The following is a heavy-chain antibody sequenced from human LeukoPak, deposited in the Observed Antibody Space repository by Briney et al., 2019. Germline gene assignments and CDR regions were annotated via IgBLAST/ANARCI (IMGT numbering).Heavy chain of an antibody. V-gene: IGHV3-30*03. Sequence: GGSLRLSCAASGFTFTNYGMHWVRQAPGRGLEWVALITYDGYYKYYSDSVKGRFTISSDTSKNTLYLQMNSLRAEDTAVYYCARDLSPVVRASPMGYWGQGTPVTVSS. CDR1: GFTFTNYG. CDR3: ARDLSPVVRASPMGY. J-gene: IGHJ4*02. D-gene: IGHD3-10*01. CDR2: ITYDGYYK.